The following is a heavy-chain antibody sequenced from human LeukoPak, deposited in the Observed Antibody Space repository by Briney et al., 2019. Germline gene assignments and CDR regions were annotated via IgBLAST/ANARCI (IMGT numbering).Heavy chain of an antibody. CDR1: GFTFDDYA. CDR2: ISWDGGST. D-gene: IGHD1-26*01. J-gene: IGHJ4*02. CDR3: AKDIGGSAHPGLVDY. Sequence: GGSLRLSCAASGFTFDDYAMHWVRQAPGKGLEWVSLISWDGGSTYYADSVKGRFTISRDNSKNSLYLQMNSLRAEDTALYYCAKDIGGSAHPGLVDYWGQGTLVTVSS. V-gene: IGHV3-43D*03.